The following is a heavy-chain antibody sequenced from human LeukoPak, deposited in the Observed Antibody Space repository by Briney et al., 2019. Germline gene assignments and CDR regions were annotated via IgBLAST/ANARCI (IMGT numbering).Heavy chain of an antibody. CDR2: IYYTGNT. V-gene: IGHV4-39*01. CDR1: SGPVSTPNYH. CDR3: ARLLTSRFYFDY. Sequence: SETLSLTCSVSSGPVSTPNYHWAWIRQPPGKGLDWIGFIYYTGNTYYNPSLKSRVTISMDTSNNQFSLNLNSVTAADTASYYCARLLTSRFYFDYWVQGTLVTVSS. D-gene: IGHD3-3*01. J-gene: IGHJ4*02.